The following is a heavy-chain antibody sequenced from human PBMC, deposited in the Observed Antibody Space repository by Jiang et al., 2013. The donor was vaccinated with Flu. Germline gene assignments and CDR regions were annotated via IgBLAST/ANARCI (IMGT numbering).Heavy chain of an antibody. CDR2: HTTGPSGI. V-gene: IGHV6-1*01. CDR3: ARGQYYDYVWGSYRYPLLLDY. J-gene: IGHJ4*02. Sequence: SLTCAISGDSVSSTVLLGTGSGSPHREALSGWEGHTTGPSGIMIMQYLVKSRITINPDTSKNQFSLQLNSVTPEDTAVYYCARGQYYDYVWGSYRYPLLLDYWGQGTLVTVSS. CDR1: GDSVSSTVLL. D-gene: IGHD3-16*02.